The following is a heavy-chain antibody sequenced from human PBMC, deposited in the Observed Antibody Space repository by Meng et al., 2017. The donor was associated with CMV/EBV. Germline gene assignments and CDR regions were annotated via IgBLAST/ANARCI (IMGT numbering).Heavy chain of an antibody. CDR3: ARGGKQLVLVPVYYYYGMDV. Sequence: GGSLRLSCAASAFTFSSYTMNWVRQAPGKGLEWVSYISSSGSTIYYADSVKGRFTISRDNAKNSLYLQMNSLRAEDTAVYYCARGGKQLVLVPVYYYYGMDVWGQGTTVTVSS. CDR2: ISSSGSTI. V-gene: IGHV3-48*04. CDR1: AFTFSSYT. J-gene: IGHJ6*02. D-gene: IGHD6-13*01.